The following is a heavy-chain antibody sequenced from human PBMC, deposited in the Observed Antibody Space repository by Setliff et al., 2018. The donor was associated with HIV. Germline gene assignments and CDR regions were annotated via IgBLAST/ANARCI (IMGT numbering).Heavy chain of an antibody. CDR3: ARVGAALYYYYYMDV. D-gene: IGHD6-6*01. Sequence: GGSLRLSCAASGFTFSSYWMSWVRQAPGKGLEWVANIKQDGSEKYYVDSVKGRFTISRDNAKNSLYLQMNSLRGEDTAVYYCARVGAALYYYYYMDVWGKGTTVTVS. CDR1: GFTFSSYW. J-gene: IGHJ6*03. V-gene: IGHV3-7*01. CDR2: IKQDGSEK.